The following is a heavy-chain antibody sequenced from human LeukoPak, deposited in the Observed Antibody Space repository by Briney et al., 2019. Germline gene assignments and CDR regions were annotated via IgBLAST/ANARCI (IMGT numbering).Heavy chain of an antibody. J-gene: IGHJ4*02. CDR1: GGSFSGYY. CDR2: INHSGST. Sequence: SETLSLTCAVSGGSFSGYYWSWIRQPPGKGLEWIGEINHSGSTNYNPSLKSRVTISVDTSKNQFSLKLSSVTAADTAVYYCARRRGYYYDSSGYYYNYWGQGTLVTVSS. D-gene: IGHD3-22*01. CDR3: ARRRGYYYDSSGYYYNY. V-gene: IGHV4-34*01.